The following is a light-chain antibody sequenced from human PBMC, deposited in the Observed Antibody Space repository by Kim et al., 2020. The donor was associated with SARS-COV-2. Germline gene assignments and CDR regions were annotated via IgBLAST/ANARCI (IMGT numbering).Light chain of an antibody. J-gene: IGKJ2*01. Sequence: DIVLTQSPNTLPVTXGQPASISCRSSQSLISSDGYTYLNWFHQRPGQSPRRLIYKVSKRDSGVPDRFSGDGSVADFTLKISRVEAEDVGIYYCRQGTRGPHTFGQGTKLEI. CDR1: QSLISSDGYTY. CDR2: KVS. CDR3: RQGTRGPHT. V-gene: IGKV2-30*01.